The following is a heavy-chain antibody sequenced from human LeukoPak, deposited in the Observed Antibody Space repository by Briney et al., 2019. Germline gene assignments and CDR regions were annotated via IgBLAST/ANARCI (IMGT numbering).Heavy chain of an antibody. V-gene: IGHV3-7*04. J-gene: IGHJ4*02. CDR1: GFTFSSYW. Sequence: GGSLRLSCAASGFTFSSYWMSWVRQVPGKGLEWVANIKQDGSEKYYVDSVKGRFIFSRDNAKNSLYLQMSSLRAEDTAVYYCARVDYGDYIDSWGQGTLVTVSS. CDR3: ARVDYGDYIDS. CDR2: IKQDGSEK. D-gene: IGHD4-17*01.